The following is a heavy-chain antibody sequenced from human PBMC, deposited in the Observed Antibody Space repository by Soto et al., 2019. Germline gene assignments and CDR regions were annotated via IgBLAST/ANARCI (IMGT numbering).Heavy chain of an antibody. CDR1: GFTFSNAW. CDR2: IKSKTDGGTT. D-gene: IGHD2-15*01. V-gene: IGHV3-15*07. J-gene: IGHJ4*02. CDR3: TTRAFVVVVAATRRLIDY. Sequence: EVQLVESGGGLVKPGGSLRLSCAASGFTFSNAWMNWVRQAPGKGLEWVGRIKSKTDGGTTDYAAPVKGRFTISRDDSKNPLYLQMNRLKTEDTAVYYCTTRAFVVVVAATRRLIDYWGQGTLVTVSS.